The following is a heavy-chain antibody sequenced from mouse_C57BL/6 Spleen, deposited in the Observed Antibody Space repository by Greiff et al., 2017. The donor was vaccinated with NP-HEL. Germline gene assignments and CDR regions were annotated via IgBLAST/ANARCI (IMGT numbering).Heavy chain of an antibody. CDR3: ARWITGHEYAMDY. J-gene: IGHJ4*01. Sequence: VQLQQSGAELVRPGASVKLSCKASGYTFTDYYINWVKQRPGQGLEWIARIYPGSGNTYYNEKFKGKATLTAEKSSSTAYMQLSSLTSEDSAVYFCARWITGHEYAMDYWGQGTSVNVSS. V-gene: IGHV1-76*01. CDR1: GYTFTDYY. CDR2: IYPGSGNT. D-gene: IGHD2-4*01.